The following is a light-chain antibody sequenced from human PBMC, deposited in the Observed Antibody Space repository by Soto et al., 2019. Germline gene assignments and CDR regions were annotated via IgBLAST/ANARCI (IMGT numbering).Light chain of an antibody. CDR2: AAS. V-gene: IGKV1-9*01. CDR3: QQLNSYPPT. CDR1: QGISSY. Sequence: IQLTQSPSSLSASVGDRVTITCRASQGISSYLAWYQQKPGKAPKLLIYAASTLQGGVPSRFSGSGSGTDFTLTISSLQPEDFATYDGQQLNSYPPTFGQGTKVEIE. J-gene: IGKJ1*01.